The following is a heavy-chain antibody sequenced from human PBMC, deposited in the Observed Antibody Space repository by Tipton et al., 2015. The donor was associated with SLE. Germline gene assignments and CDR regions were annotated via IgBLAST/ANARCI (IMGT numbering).Heavy chain of an antibody. CDR1: GGSFSGYY. V-gene: IGHV4-34*01. J-gene: IGHJ4*02. D-gene: IGHD3-10*01. CDR3: ARASITMVQGVI. Sequence: TLSLTCAVYGGSFSGYYWSWIRQPPGKGLEWIGEINHSGSTNYNPSLKSRVTISVDTSKNQFSLKLSSVTAADTAVYYCARASITMVQGVIWGQGTLVTVSS. CDR2: INHSGST.